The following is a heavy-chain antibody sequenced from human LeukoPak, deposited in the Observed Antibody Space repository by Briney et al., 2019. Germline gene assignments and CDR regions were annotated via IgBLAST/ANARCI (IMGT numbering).Heavy chain of an antibody. CDR2: INPNNGGT. D-gene: IGHD1-1*01. CDR1: GYTITGYY. Sequence: ASVKVSCKAFGYTITGYYIHWVRQAPGQGLEWMGWINPNNGGTNSAQKFQGRVTMTRDTSIGTAYMELNRLTYDDTAVYYCGRNRHWNQGNFDYWGQGTLVTVSS. CDR3: GRNRHWNQGNFDY. J-gene: IGHJ4*02. V-gene: IGHV1-2*02.